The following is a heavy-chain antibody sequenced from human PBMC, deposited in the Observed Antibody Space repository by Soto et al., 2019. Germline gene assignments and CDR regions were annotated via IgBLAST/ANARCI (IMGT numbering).Heavy chain of an antibody. CDR1: GYTFTSYG. V-gene: IGHV1-18*01. CDR2: ISAYNGNT. CDR3: ARGRSLGPPISMVRGVRGFDY. D-gene: IGHD3-10*01. J-gene: IGHJ4*02. Sequence: ASVKVSCKASGYTFTSYGISWVRQAPGQGLEWMGWISAYNGNTNYAQKLQGRVTMTTDTSTSTAYMELRSLRSDDTAVYYCARGRSLGPPISMVRGVRGFDYWGQGTLVTVSS.